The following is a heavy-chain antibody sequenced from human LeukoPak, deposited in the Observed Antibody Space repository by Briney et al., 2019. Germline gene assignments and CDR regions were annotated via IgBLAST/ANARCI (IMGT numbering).Heavy chain of an antibody. CDR3: ARPGDYYDSSGYYY. Sequence: GASVKVSCKASGYTLTSYGISWVRQAPGQGLEWMGWISAYNGNTNYAQKLQGRVTMTTDTSTSTAYMELRSLRSDDTAVYYCARPGDYYDSSGYYYWGQGTLVTVSS. CDR2: ISAYNGNT. V-gene: IGHV1-18*01. J-gene: IGHJ4*02. CDR1: GYTLTSYG. D-gene: IGHD3-22*01.